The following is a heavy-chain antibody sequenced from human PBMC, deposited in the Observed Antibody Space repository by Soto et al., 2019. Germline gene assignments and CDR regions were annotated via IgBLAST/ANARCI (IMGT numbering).Heavy chain of an antibody. D-gene: IGHD2-2*01. V-gene: IGHV3-23*01. CDR2: ISGSGGST. Sequence: PGGSLRLSCAASGFTFSSYAMSWVRQAPGKGLEWVSAISGSGGSTYYADSVKGRFTISRDNSKNTLYLQMNSLRAEDTAVYYCAKGGVVPAASHPKHAFDIWGQGTMVTVPS. J-gene: IGHJ3*02. CDR1: GFTFSSYA. CDR3: AKGGVVPAASHPKHAFDI.